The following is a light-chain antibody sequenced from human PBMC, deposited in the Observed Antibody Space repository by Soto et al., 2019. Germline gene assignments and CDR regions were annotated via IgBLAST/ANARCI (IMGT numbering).Light chain of an antibody. CDR1: SSDVGSYNL. J-gene: IGLJ1*01. CDR2: EGS. CDR3: CSYAGSSTFV. V-gene: IGLV2-23*01. Sequence: QSALTQPASVSGSPGQSITISCTGTSSDVGSYNLVSWYQQHPRKAPKLMIYEGSKRPSGVSNRFSGSTSGNTASLTIAGLQADDEAAYYCCSYAGSSTFVFGTGTKLTVL.